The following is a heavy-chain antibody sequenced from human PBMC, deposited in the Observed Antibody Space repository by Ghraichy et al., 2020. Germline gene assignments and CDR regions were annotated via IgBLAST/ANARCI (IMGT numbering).Heavy chain of an antibody. V-gene: IGHV3-23*01. CDR3: AKDNKWLVQDWFYP. CDR2: ISGSGGST. J-gene: IGHJ5*02. Sequence: GALNISCAASGFTFSSYAMSWVRQAPGKGLEWVSAISGSGGSTYYADSVKGRFTISRDNSKNTLYLQMNSLRAEDTAVYYCAKDNKWLVQDWFYPWGQGTLVTVSS. CDR1: GFTFSSYA. D-gene: IGHD6-19*01.